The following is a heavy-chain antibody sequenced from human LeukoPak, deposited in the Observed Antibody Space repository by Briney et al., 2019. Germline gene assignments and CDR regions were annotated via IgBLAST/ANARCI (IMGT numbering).Heavy chain of an antibody. CDR1: GFTFSMYA. CDR2: ISDNGDRT. Sequence: GGSLRLSCGASGFTFSMYAMTWFLQAPGKGLEWVSAISDNGDRTYYADSVKGRFTISRDNSRNTLYLQMNSLRAEDTAVYYCARDRYYYDTSGFLFPHWGQGTLVTVSS. D-gene: IGHD3-22*01. CDR3: ARDRYYYDTSGFLFPH. V-gene: IGHV3-23*01. J-gene: IGHJ1*01.